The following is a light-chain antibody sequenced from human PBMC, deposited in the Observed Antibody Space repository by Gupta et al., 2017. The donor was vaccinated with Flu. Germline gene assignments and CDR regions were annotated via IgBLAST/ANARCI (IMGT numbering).Light chain of an antibody. Sequence: DNVMTQSPDSVALSLGEKATINCKSSQSVLYSTNNKNYLAWYQQKPGQPPKLLIDWASTRKSGVPDRCGGGCSGTDFTLTSSSLQAEDVAFYYCQQYYCTPLTFGQGTKVDIK. J-gene: IGKJ1*01. CDR2: WAS. V-gene: IGKV4-1*01. CDR1: QSVLYSTNNKNY. CDR3: QQYYCTPLT.